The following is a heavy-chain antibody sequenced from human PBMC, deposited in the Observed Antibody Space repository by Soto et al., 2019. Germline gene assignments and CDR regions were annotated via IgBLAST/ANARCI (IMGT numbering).Heavy chain of an antibody. CDR1: GFTFSGSA. J-gene: IGHJ6*02. CDR2: IRSKANSYAT. D-gene: IGHD4-17*01. V-gene: IGHV3-73*01. CDR3: LSRGDYYHYGMDV. Sequence: LRLSSAASGFTFSGSAMHWVRQASGKGLEWVGRIRSKANSYATAYAASVKGRFTISRDDSKNTAYLQMNSLKTEDTAVYYSLSRGDYYHYGMDVWGQGTTVTVSS.